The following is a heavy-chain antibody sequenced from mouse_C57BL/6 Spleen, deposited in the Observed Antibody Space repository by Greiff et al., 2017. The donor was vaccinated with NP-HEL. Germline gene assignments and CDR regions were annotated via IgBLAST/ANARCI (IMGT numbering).Heavy chain of an antibody. D-gene: IGHD1-1*01. CDR1: GFNIKDYY. V-gene: IGHV14-1*01. J-gene: IGHJ4*01. Sequence: EVKLVESGAELVRPGASVKLSCTASGFNIKDYYMHWVKQRPEQGLEWIGRIDPGDGDTEYAPKFQGTATMTADTSSNTADLQLSSLTSEDTAVYYCTGYYYGSSYAMEYWGQGTSVTVSS. CDR3: TGYYYGSSYAMEY. CDR2: IDPGDGDT.